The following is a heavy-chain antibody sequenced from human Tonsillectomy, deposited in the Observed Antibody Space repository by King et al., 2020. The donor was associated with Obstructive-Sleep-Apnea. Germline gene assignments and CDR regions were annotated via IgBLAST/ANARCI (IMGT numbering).Heavy chain of an antibody. CDR3: ARDLRIIVATSHYYYGMDV. J-gene: IGHJ6*02. D-gene: IGHD5-12*01. CDR1: GGTFSSYA. V-gene: IGHV1-69*01. CDR2: IIPIFGTA. Sequence: QLVQSGAEVKKPGSSVKVSCKASGGTFSSYAISLVRQAPGQGLEWMGGIIPIFGTANYAQKFQGRVTITADESTSTANMELGILRSEETAVYYCARDLRIIVATSHYYYGMDVWGQGTTVTVSS.